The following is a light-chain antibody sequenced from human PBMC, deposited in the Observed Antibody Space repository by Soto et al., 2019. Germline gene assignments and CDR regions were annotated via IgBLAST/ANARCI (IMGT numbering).Light chain of an antibody. CDR3: QQRSNWPS. CDR2: DAS. Sequence: EIVLTQSPATLSLSPGVRSTLSCRASQSVSDYLAWYQQKPVQSPRLLIYDASNRAPGIPARFSRSGSGTDFTLTISSLEPEDFAVYYCQQRSNWPSFGGGTKVDIK. V-gene: IGKV3-11*01. J-gene: IGKJ4*01. CDR1: QSVSDY.